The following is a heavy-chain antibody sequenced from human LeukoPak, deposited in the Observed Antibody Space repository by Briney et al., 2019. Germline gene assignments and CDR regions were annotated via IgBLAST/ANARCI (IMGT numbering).Heavy chain of an antibody. Sequence: GGSLRLSCAASGFTFSSYAMSWVRQAPGKGLEWVSAISGSGGSRYYADSVKGRFTISRDNSKNTVYLQMNSLRAEDTAVFYCAKDYVGSVSYSRSDSFDIWGQARMLTVSS. CDR3: AKDYVGSVSYSRSDSFDI. CDR2: ISGSGGSR. CDR1: GFTFSSYA. J-gene: IGHJ3*02. D-gene: IGHD3-10*01. V-gene: IGHV3-23*01.